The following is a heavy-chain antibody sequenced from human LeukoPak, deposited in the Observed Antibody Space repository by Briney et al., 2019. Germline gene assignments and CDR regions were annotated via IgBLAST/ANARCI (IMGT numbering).Heavy chain of an antibody. CDR2: IKQDGSEK. CDR3: ARGGTYQPLLGY. J-gene: IGHJ4*02. D-gene: IGHD2-2*01. V-gene: IGHV3-7*01. Sequence: GGSLKLSCAASGFMFSGYWMTWVRQTPGKRLEWVANIKQDGSEKKYVDSVKGRFTISRDNAKNSLSLQMNSLRAEDTAVYYCARGGTYQPLLGYWGQGTLVTVSS. CDR1: GFMFSGYW.